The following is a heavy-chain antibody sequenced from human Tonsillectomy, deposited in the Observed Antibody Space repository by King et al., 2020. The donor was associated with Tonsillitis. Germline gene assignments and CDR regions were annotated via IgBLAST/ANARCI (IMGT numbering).Heavy chain of an antibody. Sequence: VQLQQSDPGRVKPSQTLSLTFAISGDSVSSNSAAWKWIRQSPSSGLEWLGRTYCRFKWYNDYAVSVKSRITINQDPSKNQVSLHLNSLTPEDTAVYYCARDSLSYYMDVWGKGTTVTVSS. J-gene: IGHJ6*03. CDR1: GDSVSSNSAA. V-gene: IGHV6-1*01. CDR2: TYCRFKWYN. CDR3: ARDSLSYYMDV.